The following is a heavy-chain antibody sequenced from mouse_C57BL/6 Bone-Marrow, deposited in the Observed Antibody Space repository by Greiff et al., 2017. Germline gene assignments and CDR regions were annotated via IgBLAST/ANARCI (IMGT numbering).Heavy chain of an antibody. J-gene: IGHJ4*01. V-gene: IGHV5-6*01. Sequence: EVQLVESGGDLVKPGGSLKLSCAASGFTFSSYGMSWVRQTPDKRLEWVATISSGGSYTYYPDSVKGRFTISRDNAKNTLYLHMSSLKSEVTAMYYCARLDRGYSMDYWGQGTSVTVSS. CDR3: ARLDRGYSMDY. CDR2: ISSGGSYT. D-gene: IGHD3-2*01. CDR1: GFTFSSYG.